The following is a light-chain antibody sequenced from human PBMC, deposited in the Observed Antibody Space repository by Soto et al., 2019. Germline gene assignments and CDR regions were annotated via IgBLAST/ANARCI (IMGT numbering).Light chain of an antibody. Sequence: QSVLTQSPSVSGAPGQRVTISCTGTSSNIGAGHDVQWYQQLPGTAPKLLIYANFKRPSGVPDRFSGSTSGTSSSLAITGLQAEDEADYYCQSYDTGMHVVFGGGTQLTVL. CDR3: QSYDTGMHVV. CDR2: ANF. J-gene: IGLJ2*01. CDR1: SSNIGAGHD. V-gene: IGLV1-40*01.